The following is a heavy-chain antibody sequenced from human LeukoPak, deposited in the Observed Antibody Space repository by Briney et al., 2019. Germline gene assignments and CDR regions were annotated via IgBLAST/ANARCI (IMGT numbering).Heavy chain of an antibody. D-gene: IGHD3-16*01. V-gene: IGHV4-59*12. Sequence: SETLSLTCTVSGGSISGYYWSWIRQPPGKGLEWIGYIYYSGSTNYNPSLKRRVTISVDTSKNQFSLKVTSVTAADTAVYYCARDTSPFDHWGQGTLVTVSS. CDR3: ARDTSPFDH. CDR2: IYYSGST. J-gene: IGHJ4*02. CDR1: GGSISGYY.